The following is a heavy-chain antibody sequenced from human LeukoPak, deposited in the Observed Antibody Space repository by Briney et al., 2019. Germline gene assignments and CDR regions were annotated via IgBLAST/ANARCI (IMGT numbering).Heavy chain of an antibody. CDR2: IYSGGST. CDR3: ARDSDSSGYYFY. D-gene: IGHD3-22*01. J-gene: IGHJ4*02. V-gene: IGHV3-66*01. CDR1: GFTVSSNY. Sequence: GSLRLSCAASGFTVSSNYMSWVRQAPGKGLEWVSLIYSGGSTSYADSVKGRFTISRDNSKNTLYLQMNSLRAEDTAVYYCARDSDSSGYYFYWGQGTLVTVSS.